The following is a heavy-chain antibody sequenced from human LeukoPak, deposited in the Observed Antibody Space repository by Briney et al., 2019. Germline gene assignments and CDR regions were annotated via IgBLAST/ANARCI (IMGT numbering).Heavy chain of an antibody. Sequence: PSETLSLTCTVSGGSISSSSYYWGWIRQPPGKGLEWIGSIYYSGSTYYNPSLKSRVTISVDTSKNQFSLKLSSVTAADTAVYYCARGFEGYYYDSSGPPDDLFDYWGQGTLVTVSS. V-gene: IGHV4-39*07. CDR1: GGSISSSSYY. J-gene: IGHJ4*02. D-gene: IGHD3-22*01. CDR2: IYYSGST. CDR3: ARGFEGYYYDSSGPPDDLFDY.